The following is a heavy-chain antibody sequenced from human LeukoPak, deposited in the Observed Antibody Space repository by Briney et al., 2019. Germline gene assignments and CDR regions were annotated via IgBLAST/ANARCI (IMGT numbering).Heavy chain of an antibody. D-gene: IGHD3-22*01. J-gene: IGHJ3*01. Sequence: GASVKVSCKVSGYTFTAYYIHWVRQAPGQGLELMGWINPNSGGTKYAQKFQVRVTLTRDTSINTAYMELSGLRSDDTALYYCVRVGHYDNSNYADDVFDFWGQGTMVTVSS. V-gene: IGHV1-2*02. CDR2: INPNSGGT. CDR1: GYTFTAYY. CDR3: VRVGHYDNSNYADDVFDF.